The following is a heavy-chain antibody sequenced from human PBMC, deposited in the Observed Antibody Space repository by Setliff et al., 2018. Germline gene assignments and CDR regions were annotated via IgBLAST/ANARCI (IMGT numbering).Heavy chain of an antibody. V-gene: IGHV4-34*01. J-gene: IGHJ4*02. Sequence: SETLSLTCAAYGGTFSDYYWTWIRQPPGKGLEWVGEINHRGSTNYNPSLKSRVTISVDTSKDQFSLKVISMTAADTAVYYCARGRNIAARLLDSWGQGTLVTVPS. D-gene: IGHD6-6*01. CDR2: INHRGST. CDR3: ARGRNIAARLLDS. CDR1: GGTFSDYY.